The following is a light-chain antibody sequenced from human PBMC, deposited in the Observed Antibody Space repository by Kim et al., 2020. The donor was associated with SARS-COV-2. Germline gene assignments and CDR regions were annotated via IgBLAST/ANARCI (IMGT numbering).Light chain of an antibody. CDR1: QDIANS. Sequence: ASIGDRVTITCRASQDIANSLAWYQQKPGKVPQVLIYAASTLQSGVPYRFSGSGSGTEFTLTSDSLQTEDVATYYCQKYNSAPWTFGPGTKVDIK. CDR3: QKYNSAPWT. V-gene: IGKV1-27*01. J-gene: IGKJ1*01. CDR2: AAS.